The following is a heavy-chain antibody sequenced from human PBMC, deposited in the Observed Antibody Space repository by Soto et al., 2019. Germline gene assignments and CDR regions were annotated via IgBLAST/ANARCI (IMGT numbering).Heavy chain of an antibody. D-gene: IGHD6-13*01. CDR3: ARFSVRIAAAGDYGMDV. Sequence: QVQLVQSGAEVKKPGSSVKVSCKASGGTFSSYAISWVRQAPGQGLEWMGGIIPIFGTANYAQKFQGRVTITADESTSTAYMELSSLRSEDTAVYYCARFSVRIAAAGDYGMDVWGQGTTVTVSS. V-gene: IGHV1-69*12. CDR2: IIPIFGTA. J-gene: IGHJ6*02. CDR1: GGTFSSYA.